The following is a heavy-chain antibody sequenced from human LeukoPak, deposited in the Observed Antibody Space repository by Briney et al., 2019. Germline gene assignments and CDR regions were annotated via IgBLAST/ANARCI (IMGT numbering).Heavy chain of an antibody. J-gene: IGHJ4*02. CDR3: ATDGGPAYSSSWYLY. V-gene: IGHV3-48*04. CDR1: GFTFSSYS. CDR2: ISWNGVRT. D-gene: IGHD6-13*01. Sequence: GGSLRLSCAASGFTFSSYSMNWVRQAPGKGLEWVSLISWNGVRTYYADSVKGRFTISRDNAKNSLYLQMNSLGAEDTAVYYCATDGGPAYSSSWYLYWGQGSLVTVSS.